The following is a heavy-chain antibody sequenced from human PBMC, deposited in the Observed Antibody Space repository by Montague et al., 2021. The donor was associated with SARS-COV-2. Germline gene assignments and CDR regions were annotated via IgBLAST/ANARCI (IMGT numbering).Heavy chain of an antibody. CDR1: GFTFSSYE. D-gene: IGHD6-25*01. CDR2: ITSSGSTL. V-gene: IGHV3-48*03. J-gene: IGHJ3*02. Sequence: SLRLSCAASGFTFSSYEMNWVRQAPGKGLEWVSYITSSGSTLYYXDSXKGRFTISRDNAKNSLYLQMNSLRAEDTAVYYCVLQVAMWQRLATARGAFDIWGQGTMVTVSS. CDR3: VLQVAMWQRLATARGAFDI.